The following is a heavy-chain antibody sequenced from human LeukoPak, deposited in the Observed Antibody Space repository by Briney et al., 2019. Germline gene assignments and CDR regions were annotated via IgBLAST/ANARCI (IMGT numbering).Heavy chain of an antibody. V-gene: IGHV4-59*01. Sequence: SETLSLTCTVSGGSISSYYWSWIRQPPGKGLEWIGYIYYSGSTNYNPSLKSRVTISVDTSKNQFSLKLSSVTAADTAVYYCAGVAGGFDYWGQGTLVTVSS. J-gene: IGHJ4*02. CDR1: GGSISSYY. CDR3: AGVAGGFDY. CDR2: IYYSGST. D-gene: IGHD2-15*01.